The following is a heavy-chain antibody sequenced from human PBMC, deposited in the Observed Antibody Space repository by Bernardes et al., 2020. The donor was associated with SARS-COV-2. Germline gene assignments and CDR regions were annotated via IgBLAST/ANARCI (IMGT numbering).Heavy chain of an antibody. V-gene: IGHV3-73*01. Sequence: GSLRLSCAASGFTFSGSAMHWVRQASGKGLEWVGRIRSKANSYATAYAASVKGRFTISRDDSKNTAYLQMNSLKTEDTAVYYCTRGPTVTTSYYYYGMDVWGQGTTVTVSS. D-gene: IGHD4-17*01. J-gene: IGHJ6*02. CDR3: TRGPTVTTSYYYYGMDV. CDR2: IRSKANSYAT. CDR1: GFTFSGSA.